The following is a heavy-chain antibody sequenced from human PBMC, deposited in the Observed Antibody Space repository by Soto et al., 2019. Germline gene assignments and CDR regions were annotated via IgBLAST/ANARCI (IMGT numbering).Heavy chain of an antibody. J-gene: IGHJ4*02. CDR2: IYHGGAT. CDR3: SRDSPFSERSFDY. CDR1: GGSLRSGSYH. D-gene: IGHD3-3*02. V-gene: IGHV4-61*01. Sequence: SATLSLTCTVSGGSLRSGSYHWSWIGQPPGKGLEWIGYIYHGGATTYNASLKSRVTISVDTSKNQFSLKLSSVTAADTAVYYCSRDSPFSERSFDYWGQGTMVTVSS.